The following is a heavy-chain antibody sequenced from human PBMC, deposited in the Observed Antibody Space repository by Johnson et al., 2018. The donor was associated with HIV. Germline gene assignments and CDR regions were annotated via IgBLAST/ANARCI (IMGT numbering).Heavy chain of an antibody. V-gene: IGHV3-30-3*01. CDR3: ARVRGYSYGSHAFDL. Sequence: QVQLVESGGGVVQPGRSLRLSCAASGFTFSSYAMHWVRQAPGKGLEWVAVISYDGSNKYYADSVKGRFTISRDNSKNTLYLQMNSLRAEETAVYYCARVRGYSYGSHAFDLWGQGTMVTVSS. J-gene: IGHJ3*01. D-gene: IGHD5-18*01. CDR2: ISYDGSNK. CDR1: GFTFSSYA.